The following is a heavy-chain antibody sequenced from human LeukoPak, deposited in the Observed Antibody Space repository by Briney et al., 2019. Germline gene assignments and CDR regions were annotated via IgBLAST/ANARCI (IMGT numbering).Heavy chain of an antibody. CDR3: VRDGLNWNYDY. J-gene: IGHJ4*02. CDR2: ISPTSGDT. V-gene: IGHV1-2*02. D-gene: IGHD1-7*01. Sequence: GASVKVSCKASGYTFTGYYMHWVRQAPGQGLEWMGWISPTSGDTRYAQKFQGRVTVTRDTSISTAYVDLSRLRSDDTAVYYCVRDGLNWNYDYWGQGTLVAVSS. CDR1: GYTFTGYY.